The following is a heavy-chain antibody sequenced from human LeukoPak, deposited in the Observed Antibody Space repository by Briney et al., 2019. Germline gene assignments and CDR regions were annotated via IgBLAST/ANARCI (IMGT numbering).Heavy chain of an antibody. Sequence: PGGSLRLSCAASGFTFSSYSMNWVRQAPGKGLEWVAVISYDGSNKYYADSVKGRFTISRDNSKNTLYLQMNSLRAEDTAVYYCARLQGTGLLSSHFDYWGQGTLVTVSS. J-gene: IGHJ4*02. CDR1: GFTFSSYS. CDR3: ARLQGTGLLSSHFDY. CDR2: ISYDGSNK. D-gene: IGHD1-1*01. V-gene: IGHV3-30*03.